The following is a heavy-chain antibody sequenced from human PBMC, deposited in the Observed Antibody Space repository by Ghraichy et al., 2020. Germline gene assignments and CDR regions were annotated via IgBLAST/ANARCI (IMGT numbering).Heavy chain of an antibody. Sequence: SETLSLTCVVSGGSISFTNWWSWVRQAPGKGLEWIGHLSHSEHTYYNPSLKTRVTIYLDKPKNQFSLKLASVTAADSAVYYCARDGGNSLRRGNDAFHIWGQGTKVTVSS. CDR3: ARDGGNSLRRGNDAFHI. V-gene: IGHV4/OR15-8*02. CDR1: GGSISFTNW. J-gene: IGHJ3*02. CDR2: LSHSEHT. D-gene: IGHD3-10*01.